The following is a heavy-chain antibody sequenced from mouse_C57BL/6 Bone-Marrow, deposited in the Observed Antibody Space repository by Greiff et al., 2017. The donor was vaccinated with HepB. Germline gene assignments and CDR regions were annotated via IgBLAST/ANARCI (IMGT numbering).Heavy chain of an antibody. CDR1: GFTFSNYC. D-gene: IGHD1-1*01. Sequence: EVKVVESGGGLVQPGGSMKLSCVASGFTFSNYCMNWVRQSPEKGLEWVAHISLKSDNYETHYAESVKGKFTISRDDSKSSVYLQMNNLRAEDTGIYYCTYYYGSNYYAMDYWGQGTSVTVSS. CDR2: ISLKSDNYET. J-gene: IGHJ4*01. V-gene: IGHV6-3*01. CDR3: TYYYGSNYYAMDY.